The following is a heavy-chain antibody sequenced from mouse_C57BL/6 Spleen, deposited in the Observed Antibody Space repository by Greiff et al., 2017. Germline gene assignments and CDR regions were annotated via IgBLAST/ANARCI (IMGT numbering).Heavy chain of an antibody. J-gene: IGHJ2*01. D-gene: IGHD2-5*01. V-gene: IGHV1-15*01. Sequence: QVQLKESGAELVRPGASVTLSCKASGYTFTDYEMHWVKQTPVHGLEWIGAIDPETGGTAYNQKFKGKAILTADKSSSTAYMELRSLTSEDSAVYYCTRRAYSNYCFFDYWGQGTTLTVSS. CDR2: IDPETGGT. CDR1: GYTFTDYE. CDR3: TRRAYSNYCFFDY.